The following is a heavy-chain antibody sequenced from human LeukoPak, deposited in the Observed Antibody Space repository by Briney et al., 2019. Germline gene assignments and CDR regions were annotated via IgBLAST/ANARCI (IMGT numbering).Heavy chain of an antibody. CDR3: ARDRDYGDYSNWFDP. J-gene: IGHJ5*02. CDR2: ISPSGGST. D-gene: IGHD4-17*01. V-gene: IGHV1-46*01. CDR1: GYTFTSNY. Sequence: ASVKVSCKAFGYTFTSNYMHWVRQAPGQGPEWMGVISPSGGSTTYAQKFQGRVTLTRDMSTSTDYLELSSLRSEDTAVYYCARDRDYGDYSNWFDPWGQGTLVTVSS.